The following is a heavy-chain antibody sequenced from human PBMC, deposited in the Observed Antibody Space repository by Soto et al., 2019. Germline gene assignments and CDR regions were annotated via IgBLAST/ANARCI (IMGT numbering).Heavy chain of an antibody. D-gene: IGHD2-15*01. J-gene: IGHJ6*02. CDR1: GFTFSSYA. CDR3: AKVQDAGYYYYGMDV. Sequence: GGSLRLSCAASGFTFSSYAMSWVRQAPGKGLEWVSAISGSGGSTYYADSVKGRFTISRDNSKNTLYLQMNSLRAEDTAVYYCAKVQDAGYYYYGMDVWGQGTTVTVSS. CDR2: ISGSGGST. V-gene: IGHV3-23*01.